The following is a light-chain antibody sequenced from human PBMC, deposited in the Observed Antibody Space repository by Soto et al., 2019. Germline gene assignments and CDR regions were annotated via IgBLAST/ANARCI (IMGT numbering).Light chain of an antibody. CDR3: QQYDSSPLT. J-gene: IGKJ3*01. Sequence: EIVLTQSPGTLSLSPGERATLSCRASQSVSSSYLAWYQQKPGQAPRLLIYAASSRAPGIPARFSGSGSGTDFTLTISRLEPEDFAVYYCQQYDSSPLTFGPGTKVDIK. CDR1: QSVSSSY. CDR2: AAS. V-gene: IGKV3-20*01.